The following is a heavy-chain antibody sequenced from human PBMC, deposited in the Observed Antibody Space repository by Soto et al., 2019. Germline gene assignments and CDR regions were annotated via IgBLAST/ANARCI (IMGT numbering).Heavy chain of an antibody. CDR3: AHRPTIAAHSGIPFDY. CDR1: GFSLSTSGVG. Sequence: SGPTLVNPTQTLTLTCTLSGFSLSTSGVGVGWIRQPPGKALEWLALIYWNDDKRYSPSLKSRLTITKDTSKNQVVLTLTNMDPVDTATYYCAHRPTIAAHSGIPFDYWGQGTLVTVSS. V-gene: IGHV2-5*01. CDR2: IYWNDDK. D-gene: IGHD6-13*01. J-gene: IGHJ4*02.